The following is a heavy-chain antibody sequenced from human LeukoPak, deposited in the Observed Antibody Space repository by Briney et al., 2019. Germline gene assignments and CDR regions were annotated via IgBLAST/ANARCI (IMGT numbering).Heavy chain of an antibody. J-gene: IGHJ4*02. CDR2: IKQDGGQI. V-gene: IGHV3-7*01. Sequence: PGGSLRLSCAASVFTFSSCWMSWVRQAPGKGLEWVANIKQDGGQIYYLDSVKGRFTVSRDNAKNSLYLQMNSLRAEDTAVYYCARLGARQMLEYWGQGTLVTVSS. D-gene: IGHD4-17*01. CDR3: ARLGARQMLEY. CDR1: VFTFSSCW.